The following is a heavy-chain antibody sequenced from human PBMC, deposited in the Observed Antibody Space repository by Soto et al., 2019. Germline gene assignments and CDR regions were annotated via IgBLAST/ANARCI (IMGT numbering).Heavy chain of an antibody. Sequence: SETLSLTCTVSGGSVSSGSYYWSWIRQPPGKGLEWIGYIYYSGSTNYNPSLKSRVTISVDTSKNQFSLKLSSVTAADTAVYYCARALSSGWYYFDYWGQGTLVTVSS. CDR2: IYYSGST. J-gene: IGHJ4*02. D-gene: IGHD6-19*01. CDR1: GGSVSSGSYY. V-gene: IGHV4-61*01. CDR3: ARALSSGWYYFDY.